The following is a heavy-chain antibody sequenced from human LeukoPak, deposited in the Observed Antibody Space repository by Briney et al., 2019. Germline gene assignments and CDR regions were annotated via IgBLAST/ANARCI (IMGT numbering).Heavy chain of an antibody. Sequence: GRSLRLSCAASGFTFDDYAMHWVRQAPGKGLEWVSGISWNSGSIGYADSVKGRFTISRDNAKNSLYLQMNSLRAEDTALYYCAKDAVGAATFGWFDPWGQGTLVTVSS. CDR2: ISWNSGSI. J-gene: IGHJ5*02. CDR3: AKDAVGAATFGWFDP. V-gene: IGHV3-9*01. CDR1: GFTFDDYA. D-gene: IGHD1-26*01.